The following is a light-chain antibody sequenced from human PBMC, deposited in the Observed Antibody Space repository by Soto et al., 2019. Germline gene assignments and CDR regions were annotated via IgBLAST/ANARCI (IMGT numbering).Light chain of an antibody. V-gene: IGKV3-20*01. CDR2: GAS. CDR3: LQYASPLYT. CDR1: QSLSSSF. Sequence: EVVLTQSPGTLSLSPGERATLSCRASQSLSSSFLAWYQQKPGQAPRLLLYGASNRATGIPDRFSGSGSGTDFTLTISRLEPEDFAVYFCLQYASPLYTFVQGTKLEIK. J-gene: IGKJ2*01.